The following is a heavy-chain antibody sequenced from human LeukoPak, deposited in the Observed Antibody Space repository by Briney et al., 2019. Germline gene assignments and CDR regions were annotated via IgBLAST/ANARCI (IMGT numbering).Heavy chain of an antibody. V-gene: IGHV3-9*01. Sequence: PGGSLRLSCAVYGFTFDDYAMHWVRQVPGKGLEWVAGISWNSDTRGYVDSVKGRFTISRDNARNSLYLQMNSLRAEDTALYYCARDRIWFGELWGAFDIWGQGTMVTVSS. CDR3: ARDRIWFGELWGAFDI. D-gene: IGHD3-10*01. J-gene: IGHJ3*02. CDR1: GFTFDDYA. CDR2: ISWNSDTR.